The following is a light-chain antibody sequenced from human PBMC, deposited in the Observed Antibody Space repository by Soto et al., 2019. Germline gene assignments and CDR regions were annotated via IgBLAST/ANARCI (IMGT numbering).Light chain of an antibody. CDR2: DAS. CDR3: QQDGSSPT. CDR1: QSVTSNY. V-gene: IGKV3-20*01. Sequence: EIVLTQSPGILSLSPGERATLSCRASQSVTSNYLAWYQQKPGQAPRLLIYDASSRATGIPDRFSGRGSGTDFTLTISRLEPEDFAVYYCQQDGSSPTFGQGTKVASK. J-gene: IGKJ1*01.